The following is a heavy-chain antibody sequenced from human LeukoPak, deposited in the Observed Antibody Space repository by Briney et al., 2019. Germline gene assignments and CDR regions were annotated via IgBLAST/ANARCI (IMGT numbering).Heavy chain of an antibody. CDR1: GGSISSYY. CDR2: IYYSGST. CDR3: ARKGGYSSSSDY. V-gene: IGHV4-59*01. D-gene: IGHD6-13*01. J-gene: IGHJ4*02. Sequence: PSETLSLTCNVSGGSISSYYWSWIRQPPGKGLEWIGYIYYSGSTNYNPSLKSRVTISVDTSKNQFSLKLSSVTAADTAVYYCARKGGYSSSSDYWGQGTLVTVSS.